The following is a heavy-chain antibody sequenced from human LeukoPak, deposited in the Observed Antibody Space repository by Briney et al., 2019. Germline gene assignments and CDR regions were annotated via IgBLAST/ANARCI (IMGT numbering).Heavy chain of an antibody. CDR1: GFTVSSNY. CDR3: AKDLEGSLGY. CDR2: ISGSGGST. J-gene: IGHJ4*02. Sequence: PGGSLRLSCAASGFTVSSNYMSWVRQAPGKGLEWVSAISGSGGSTYYADSVKGRFTISRDNSKNTLYLQMNSLRAEDTAVYYCAKDLEGSLGYWGQGTLVTVSS. V-gene: IGHV3-23*01.